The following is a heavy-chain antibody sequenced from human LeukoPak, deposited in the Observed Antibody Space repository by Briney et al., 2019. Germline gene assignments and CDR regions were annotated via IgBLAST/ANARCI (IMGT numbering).Heavy chain of an antibody. Sequence: SVRVSCKASGFTFTSSAVQWVRQARGQRLEWIGWIVVGSGNTNYAQKFQERVTITRDMSTSTAYMELSSLRSEDTAVYYCAAPDTAKSWYYYGMDVWGKGTTVTVSS. V-gene: IGHV1-58*01. CDR3: AAPDTAKSWYYYGMDV. J-gene: IGHJ6*04. CDR1: GFTFTSSA. CDR2: IVVGSGNT. D-gene: IGHD5-18*01.